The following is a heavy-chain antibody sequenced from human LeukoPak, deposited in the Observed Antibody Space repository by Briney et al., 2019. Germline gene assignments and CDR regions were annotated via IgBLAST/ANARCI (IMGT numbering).Heavy chain of an antibody. Sequence: GGSLRLSCADSGFTFSNYPIHWVRQAPGKGLEWVAVISYDGTNKYYADSVKGRFTISRDNAKKTLCLQMNSLRVEDTAVYYCARASFRGFDYWGQGTLVTVSS. CDR1: GFTFSNYP. J-gene: IGHJ4*02. CDR3: ARASFRGFDY. CDR2: ISYDGTNK. V-gene: IGHV3-30-3*01. D-gene: IGHD3-16*01.